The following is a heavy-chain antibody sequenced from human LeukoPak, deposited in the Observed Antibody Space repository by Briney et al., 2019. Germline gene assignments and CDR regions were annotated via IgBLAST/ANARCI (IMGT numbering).Heavy chain of an antibody. D-gene: IGHD3-22*01. CDR3: ARVRYYDSSGFDY. CDR2: INTNSGGT. Sequence: ASVKVSCKASGYTFTGYYMHWVRQAPGQGLEWMGWINTNSGGTNYAQKFQGRVTMTRDTSISTAYMELSRLRSDDTAVYYCARVRYYDSSGFDYWGQGTLVTVSS. J-gene: IGHJ4*02. CDR1: GYTFTGYY. V-gene: IGHV1-2*02.